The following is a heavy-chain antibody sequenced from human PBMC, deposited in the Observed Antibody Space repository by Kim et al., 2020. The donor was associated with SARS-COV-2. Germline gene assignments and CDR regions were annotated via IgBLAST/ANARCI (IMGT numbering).Heavy chain of an antibody. V-gene: IGHV3-66*02. D-gene: IGHD3-3*01. CDR3: ARDERFLEWLTTLPGDYFYGMDV. Sequence: GGSLRLSCAASGFTVSSNYMRWVRQAPGKGLEWVSVIYSGGSTYYADSVKGRFTISRDNSKNTLYLQMNSLRAEDTAVYYCARDERFLEWLTTLPGDYFYGMDVGGQGTTLTVSS. CDR2: IYSGGST. J-gene: IGHJ6*02. CDR1: GFTVSSNY.